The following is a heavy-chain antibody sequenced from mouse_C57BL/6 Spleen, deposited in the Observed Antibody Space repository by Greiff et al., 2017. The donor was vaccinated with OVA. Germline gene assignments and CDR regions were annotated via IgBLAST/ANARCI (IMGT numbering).Heavy chain of an antibody. D-gene: IGHD1-1*01. CDR1: GFTFSDYY. CDR2: ISNGGGST. J-gene: IGHJ2*01. V-gene: IGHV5-12*01. Sequence: EVMLVESGGGLVQPGGSLKLSCAASGFTFSDYYMYWVRQTPEKRLEWVAYISNGGGSTYYPDTVKGRFTISRDNAKNTLYLQMSRLKSEDTAMYYCARQDYGSIFDYWGQGTTLTVSS. CDR3: ARQDYGSIFDY.